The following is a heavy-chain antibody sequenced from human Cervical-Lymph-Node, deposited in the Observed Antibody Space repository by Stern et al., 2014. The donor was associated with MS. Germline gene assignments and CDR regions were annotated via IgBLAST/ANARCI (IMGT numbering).Heavy chain of an antibody. CDR1: GFTFSNSW. J-gene: IGHJ4*02. V-gene: IGHV3-74*02. Sequence: EMQLVESGGDLVQPGGSLRLSCTASGFTFSNSWMHWVRQAPGKGLVWVSRIYSDGSRTDYADSVKGRFTISRDNAKNTLYLRMNSLRAEDTAVYYCARECTGTSCYLRYFDYWGQGTLVTVSS. CDR2: IYSDGSRT. D-gene: IGHD2-2*01. CDR3: ARECTGTSCYLRYFDY.